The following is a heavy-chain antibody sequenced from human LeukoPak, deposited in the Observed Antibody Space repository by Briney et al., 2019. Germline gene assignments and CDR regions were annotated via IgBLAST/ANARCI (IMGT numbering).Heavy chain of an antibody. Sequence: GRSLRLSCAASGFTFSSYAMHWVRQAPGKGLEWVAVISYDGSKKYYADSVQGRFTISRDNSKNTLHLQMDSMRAEDTAVYYCAPRATGNYLESWGQGTLVTVSS. CDR1: GFTFSSYA. D-gene: IGHD1-1*01. V-gene: IGHV3-30*01. CDR2: ISYDGSKK. CDR3: APRATGNYLES. J-gene: IGHJ4*02.